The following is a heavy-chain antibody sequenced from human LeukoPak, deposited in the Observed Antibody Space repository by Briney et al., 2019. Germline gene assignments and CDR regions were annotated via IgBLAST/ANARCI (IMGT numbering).Heavy chain of an antibody. CDR3: ATSDRFRWYSSETAAFDI. J-gene: IGHJ3*02. Sequence: ASVKVSCKASGYTFTNYEINWVRQATGQGLEWMGWMNPNSGNTGYAQKFQGRVTMTRNTSISTAYMELSSLRSEDTAVYYCATSDRFRWYSSETAAFDIWGQGTMVTVSS. V-gene: IGHV1-8*01. D-gene: IGHD6-25*01. CDR2: MNPNSGNT. CDR1: GYTFTNYE.